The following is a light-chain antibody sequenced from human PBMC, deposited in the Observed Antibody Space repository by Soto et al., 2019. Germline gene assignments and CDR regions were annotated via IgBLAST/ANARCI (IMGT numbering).Light chain of an antibody. CDR3: MQSLQTPLT. CDR1: QNLLHSNGYNY. V-gene: IGKV2-28*01. J-gene: IGKJ4*01. Sequence: DIVMPQSPLSLPVTPGEPASISCRSSQNLLHSNGYNYLDWYLQKPGQSPQLLIFLGSNRASGVPDRFSGSGSGTDFTLKISRVEAEDVGVYYCMQSLQTPLTFGGGTKVESK. CDR2: LGS.